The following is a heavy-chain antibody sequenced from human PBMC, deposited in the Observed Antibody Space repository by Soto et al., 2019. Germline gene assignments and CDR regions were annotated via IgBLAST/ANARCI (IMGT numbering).Heavy chain of an antibody. CDR1: DGSISSGGYS. CDR2: IYHSGST. V-gene: IGHV4-30-2*02. D-gene: IGHD1-26*01. J-gene: IGHJ4*02. Sequence: SETLSLTCAVSDGSISSGGYSWSWIRQPPGKGLEWIGYIYHSGSTYYNPSLKGRFTISRDNSKNTLYLQMNSLRAEDTAVYYCAKDGSHNFDYWGQGTLVTVSS. CDR3: AKDGSHNFDY.